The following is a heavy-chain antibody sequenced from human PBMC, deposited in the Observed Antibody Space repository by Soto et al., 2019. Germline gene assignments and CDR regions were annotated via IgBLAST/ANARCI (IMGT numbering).Heavy chain of an antibody. V-gene: IGHV3-7*01. CDR3: ARVGGVALGY. CDR1: GFTFSSYW. CDR2: IKQDGGEK. J-gene: IGHJ4*02. D-gene: IGHD3-16*01. Sequence: EVQLVESGGGLVQPGESLRLSCAASGFTFSSYWMSWVRQTPRKGLEWVANIKQDGGEKYYVDSVKGRFTISRDNAKNSLYLQMNSLRAEDTAVYYCARVGGVALGYWGQGILVTVSS.